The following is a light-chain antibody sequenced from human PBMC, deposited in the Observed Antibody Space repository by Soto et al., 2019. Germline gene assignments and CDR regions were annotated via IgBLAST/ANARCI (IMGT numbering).Light chain of an antibody. Sequence: EVVVTRSPSTLSVSTGERATLSCRASQSVSRNLAWYEEKRGQDPRIVFHSATTRANAFTSRFSARGSGTDFTLTISGLQPEEFALYYCPVSGILPWPFGQGTKV. CDR2: SAT. J-gene: IGKJ1*01. CDR3: PVSGILPWP. CDR1: QSVSRN. V-gene: IGKV3D-15*01.